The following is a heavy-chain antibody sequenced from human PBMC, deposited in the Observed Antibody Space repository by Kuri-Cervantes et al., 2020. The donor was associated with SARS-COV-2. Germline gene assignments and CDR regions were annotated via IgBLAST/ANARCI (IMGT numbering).Heavy chain of an antibody. CDR3: AHRPYSSSWNGGAFDI. Sequence: SGPTLVKPTQTLTLTCTFSGFSLSTSGVGVGWIRQPPGKALEWLALIYWDDDKRYSPSLKSRLTITKDTSKNQVVLTMTNTDPVDTATYYCAHRPYSSSWNGGAFDIWGQGTMVTVSS. V-gene: IGHV2-5*02. D-gene: IGHD6-13*01. CDR2: IYWDDDK. J-gene: IGHJ3*02. CDR1: GFSLSTSGVG.